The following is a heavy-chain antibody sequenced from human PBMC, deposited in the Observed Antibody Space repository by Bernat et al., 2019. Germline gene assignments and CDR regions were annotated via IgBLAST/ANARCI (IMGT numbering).Heavy chain of an antibody. V-gene: IGHV3-30*18. CDR3: AKDHGDYVQYWYFDL. CDR1: GFTFSSYD. D-gene: IGHD4-17*01. J-gene: IGHJ2*01. CDR2: ISYAGSNK. Sequence: QVQLVESGGGVVQPGRSLRLSCAASGFTFSSYDIHWVRQAPGKGLEWVAVISYAGSNKYYADSVKGRFTISRDNSKNTLSLQMNSLRAEDTAVYYCAKDHGDYVQYWYFDLWGRGTLVTVSS.